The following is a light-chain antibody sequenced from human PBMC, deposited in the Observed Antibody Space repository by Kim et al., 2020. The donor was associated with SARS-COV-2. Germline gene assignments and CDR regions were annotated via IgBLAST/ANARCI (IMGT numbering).Light chain of an antibody. CDR1: KLGDKY. J-gene: IGLJ3*02. CDR2: QDS. CDR3: QAWDSSTAV. Sequence: SYELTQPPSVSVSPGQTASITCSGDKLGDKYACWYQRKPGQSPVLVIYQDSKRPSGIPERFSGSNRGNTATLTISGTQAMDEADYSCQAWDSSTAVFGGGTQLTVL. V-gene: IGLV3-1*01.